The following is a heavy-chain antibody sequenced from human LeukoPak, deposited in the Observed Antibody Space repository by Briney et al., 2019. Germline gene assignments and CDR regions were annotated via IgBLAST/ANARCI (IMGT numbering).Heavy chain of an antibody. CDR2: INHSGST. D-gene: IGHD3-22*01. J-gene: IGHJ4*02. CDR1: GGSFSGYF. CDR3: ARKFRNQFDSSGFFGF. V-gene: IGHV4-34*01. Sequence: KASETLSLTCAVSGGSFSGYFWTWIRQAPGKGLEWIGEINHSGSTNYNASLESRVTISVDTSKKQFSLNPNSVTAADTAVYYCARKFRNQFDSSGFFGFWGQGTLVTVSS.